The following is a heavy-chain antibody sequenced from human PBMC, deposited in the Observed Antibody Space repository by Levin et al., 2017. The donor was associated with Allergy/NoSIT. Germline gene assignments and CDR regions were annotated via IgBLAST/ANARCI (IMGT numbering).Heavy chain of an antibody. CDR1: GFTFSSYA. CDR3: AKSRGYSYGPPFFFDY. J-gene: IGHJ4*02. Sequence: GGSLRLSCAASGFTFSSYAMSWVRQAPGKGLEWVSAISGSGGSTYYADSVKGRFTISRDNSKNTLYLQMNSLRAEDTAVYYCAKSRGYSYGPPFFFDYWGQGTLVTVSS. V-gene: IGHV3-23*01. CDR2: ISGSGGST. D-gene: IGHD5-18*01.